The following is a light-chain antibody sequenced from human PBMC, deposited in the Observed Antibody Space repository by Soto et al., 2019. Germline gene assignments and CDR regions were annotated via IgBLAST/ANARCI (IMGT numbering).Light chain of an antibody. CDR1: QSVSST. J-gene: IGKJ4*01. CDR2: GAS. Sequence: EIVMTQSPATLSVSPGERATLSCXASQSVSSTLAWYLQKPGQAPRXXIYGASTRATGVPARFSGSGSGTEFTLTISSLQSEDFALYYCQQYYNWPLTFGGGTKVDIK. CDR3: QQYYNWPLT. V-gene: IGKV3-15*01.